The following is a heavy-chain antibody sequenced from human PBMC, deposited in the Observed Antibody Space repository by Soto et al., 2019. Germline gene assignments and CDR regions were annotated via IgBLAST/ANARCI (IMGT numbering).Heavy chain of an antibody. CDR3: TTRTVDTAIVDY. J-gene: IGHJ4*02. Sequence: GNGLDWLVRIIGKTDGGSTDYAAPGKGRIAISLDGSKIKLYLQMNSLKTEDTSVYYCTTRTVDTAIVDYWGQGTLVTVSS. V-gene: IGHV3-15*07. CDR2: IIGKTDGGST. D-gene: IGHD5-18*01.